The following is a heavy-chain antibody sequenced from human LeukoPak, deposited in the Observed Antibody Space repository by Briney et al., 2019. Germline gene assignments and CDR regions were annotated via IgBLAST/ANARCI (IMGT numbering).Heavy chain of an antibody. CDR2: IYYSGST. CDR1: GGSISSYY. V-gene: IGHV4-59*12. D-gene: IGHD2-2*02. Sequence: TPSETLSLTCTVSGGSISSYYWSWIRQPPGKGLEWIGYIYYSGSTNYNPSPKSRVTISVDTSKNQFSLKLSSVTAADTAVYYCARGPSSEYCSSTSCYIHFQHWGQGTLVTVSS. CDR3: ARGPSSEYCSSTSCYIHFQH. J-gene: IGHJ1*01.